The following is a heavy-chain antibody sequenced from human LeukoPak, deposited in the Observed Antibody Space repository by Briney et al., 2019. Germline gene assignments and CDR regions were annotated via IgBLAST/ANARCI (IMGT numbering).Heavy chain of an antibody. D-gene: IGHD6-19*01. CDR2: IYYGVRS. CDR3: ARRSNSGWNYFDY. V-gene: IGHV4-59*08. Sequence: SETLSLTFTVSGGSISSHYWSWIRQSPGKGLEWIGFIYYGVRSRYNPSLQSRVTISADTSKNQFSLKLSSVTAAETAVFYCARRSNSGWNYFDYWGQGTLVTVSS. J-gene: IGHJ4*02. CDR1: GGSISSHY.